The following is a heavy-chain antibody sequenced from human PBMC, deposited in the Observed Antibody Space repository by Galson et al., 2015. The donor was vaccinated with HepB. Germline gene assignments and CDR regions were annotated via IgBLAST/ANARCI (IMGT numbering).Heavy chain of an antibody. D-gene: IGHD3-10*01. J-gene: IGHJ3*02. Sequence: QSGAEVKKPGESLRISCKGSGYSFTSYWISWVRQMPGKGLEWMGRIDPSDSYTNYSPSFQGHVTISADKSISTAYLQWSSLKASDTAMYYCAIVLLWFGELLYRPDKVDAFDIWGQGTMVTVSS. CDR3: AIVLLWFGELLYRPDKVDAFDI. CDR2: IDPSDSYT. V-gene: IGHV5-10-1*01. CDR1: GYSFTSYW.